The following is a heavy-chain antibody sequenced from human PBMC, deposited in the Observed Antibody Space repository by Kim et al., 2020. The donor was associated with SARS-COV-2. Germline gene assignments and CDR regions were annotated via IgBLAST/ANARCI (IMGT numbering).Heavy chain of an antibody. CDR1: GGTFSSYA. J-gene: IGHJ4*02. V-gene: IGHV1-69*04. Sequence: SVKVSCKASGGTFSSYAISWVRQAPGQGLEWMGRIIPILGIANYAQKFQGRVTITADKSTSTAYMELSSLRSEDTAVYYCASPPGYYDSSGYYYGYWGQ. CDR2: IIPILGIA. D-gene: IGHD3-22*01. CDR3: ASPPGYYDSSGYYYGY.